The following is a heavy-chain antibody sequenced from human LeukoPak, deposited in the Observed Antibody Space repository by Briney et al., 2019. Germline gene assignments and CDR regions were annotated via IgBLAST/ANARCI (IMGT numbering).Heavy chain of an antibody. Sequence: SETLSLTCTVSGGSISSSSYYWGWIRQPPGKGLEWIGSIYYSGSTYYNPSLKSRVTISVDTSKNQFPLKLSSVTAADTAVYYCAGKKKVRLYSSPLTGYYYYMDVWGKGTTVTVSS. CDR1: GGSISSSSYY. J-gene: IGHJ6*03. CDR2: IYYSGST. CDR3: AGKKKVRLYSSPLTGYYYYMDV. D-gene: IGHD6-13*01. V-gene: IGHV4-39*06.